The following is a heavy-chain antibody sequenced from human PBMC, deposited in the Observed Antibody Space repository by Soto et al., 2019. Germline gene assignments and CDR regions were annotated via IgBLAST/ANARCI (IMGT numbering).Heavy chain of an antibody. CDR2: ISSGSSDT. CDR3: ARVAY. J-gene: IGHJ4*02. Sequence: PGGSLRLSCAASGFTVSSNYMSWVRQAPGKGLEWVASISSGSSDTWYADSVKGRFIISRDNAQNSLFLQMNTLRPEDTAMYYCARVAYWGPGTQVTVSS. V-gene: IGHV3-21*01. CDR1: GFTVSSNY.